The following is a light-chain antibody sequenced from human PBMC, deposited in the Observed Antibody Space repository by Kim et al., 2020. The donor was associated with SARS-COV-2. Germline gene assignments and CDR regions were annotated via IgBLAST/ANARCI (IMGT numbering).Light chain of an antibody. Sequence: GPSVTISCTGTSSDVGSYDRVSWYQQPPGTAPKVMIYEVSNRPSGVPDRFSGSKSGNTASLTISGLQAEDEADYYCSSYTSSSTWVFGGGTKVTVL. CDR3: SSYTSSSTWV. J-gene: IGLJ3*02. CDR1: SSDVGSYDR. V-gene: IGLV2-18*02. CDR2: EVS.